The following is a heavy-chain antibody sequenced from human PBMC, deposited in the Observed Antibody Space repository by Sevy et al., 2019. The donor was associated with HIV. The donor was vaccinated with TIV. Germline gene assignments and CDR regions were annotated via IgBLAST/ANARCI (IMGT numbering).Heavy chain of an antibody. CDR3: AREGYYYDSSGYYYTYYFDY. Sequence: GGSLRLSCAASGFTFSSYSMNWVRQAPGKGLEWVSSISSSSSYIYYADSVKGRFTISRDNAKNSLYLQMNSLRAEDTAVYYCAREGYYYDSSGYYYTYYFDYWGQGTLVTVSS. CDR1: GFTFSSYS. V-gene: IGHV3-21*01. J-gene: IGHJ4*02. D-gene: IGHD3-22*01. CDR2: ISSSSSYI.